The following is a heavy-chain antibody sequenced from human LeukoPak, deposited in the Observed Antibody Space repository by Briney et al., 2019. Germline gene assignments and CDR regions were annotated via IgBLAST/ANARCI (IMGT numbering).Heavy chain of an antibody. V-gene: IGHV1-8*01. D-gene: IGHD7-27*01. J-gene: IGHJ4*02. CDR1: GYTFTSYD. CDR3: ARGPPNWGYDN. CDR2: MSPNSGDT. Sequence: ASVKVSCKASGYTFTSYDFNWVRQATGQRPEWMGWMSPNSGDTGYAQKFQDRVTMTRNTSISTAYMELSSLRSDDTAVYYCARGPPNWGYDNWGPGTLVTVSS.